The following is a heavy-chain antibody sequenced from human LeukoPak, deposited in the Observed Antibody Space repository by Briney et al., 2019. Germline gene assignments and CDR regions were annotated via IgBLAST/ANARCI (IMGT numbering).Heavy chain of an antibody. CDR2: IYYSGST. V-gene: IGHV4-59*01. Sequence: SETLSLTCTVSGGSISSYYWSWIRQPPGKGLEWIGYIYYSGSTNYNPSLKSRVTISVDTSKNQFSLKLSSVTAADTAVYYCASGAASSDFWSGYSAYYYGMDVWGQGTTVTVSS. CDR3: ASGAASSDFWSGYSAYYYGMDV. J-gene: IGHJ6*02. D-gene: IGHD3-3*01. CDR1: GGSISSYY.